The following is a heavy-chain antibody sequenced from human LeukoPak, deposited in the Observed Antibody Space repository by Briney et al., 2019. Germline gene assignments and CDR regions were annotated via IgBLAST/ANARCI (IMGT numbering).Heavy chain of an antibody. V-gene: IGHV5-51*01. CDR3: ARLPLHTAMVTDAFDI. D-gene: IGHD5-18*01. Sequence: GESLKIPCKGSGYSFTSYWIGWVRQMPGKGLKWMGIIYPGDSDTRCSPSFQGQVTISADKSISTAYLQWSSLKASDTAIDYCARLPLHTAMVTDAFDIWGQGTMVTVSS. J-gene: IGHJ3*02. CDR2: IYPGDSDT. CDR1: GYSFTSYW.